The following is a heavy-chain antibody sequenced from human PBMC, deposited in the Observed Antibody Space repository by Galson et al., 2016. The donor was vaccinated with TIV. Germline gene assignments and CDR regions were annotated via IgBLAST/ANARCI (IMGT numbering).Heavy chain of an antibody. CDR1: GFMFGDYG. D-gene: IGHD2-15*01. CDR2: IRSETYGGTT. V-gene: IGHV3-49*04. Sequence: SLRLSCAGSGFMFGDYGVTWVRQAPGKGLEWVGLIRSETYGGTTEYAASVKGRFTISRDDSKSIAYLQMDRLKTEETAVYYCSKTYLMDGSIVPKYFDYWGQGTLLTVSS. CDR3: SKTYLMDGSIVPKYFDY. J-gene: IGHJ4*02.